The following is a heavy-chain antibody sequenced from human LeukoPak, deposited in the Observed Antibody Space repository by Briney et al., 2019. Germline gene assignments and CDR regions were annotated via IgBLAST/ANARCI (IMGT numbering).Heavy chain of an antibody. CDR2: IDYSGSP. V-gene: IGHV4-39*01. Sequence: PSETLSLTCTVSGVSVSNSNYCWGWIRQPPGKQLEWIGSIDYSGSPLYNPSLKSRVTISVDTSKNQFSLKLSSVTAADTAVYYCARPLDCNYAGTAFDIWGQGTMVTVSS. J-gene: IGHJ3*02. CDR3: ARPLDCNYAGTAFDI. D-gene: IGHD1-7*01. CDR1: GVSVSNSNYC.